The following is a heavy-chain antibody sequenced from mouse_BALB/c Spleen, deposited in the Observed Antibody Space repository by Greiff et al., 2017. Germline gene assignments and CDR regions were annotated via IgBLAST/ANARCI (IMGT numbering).Heavy chain of an antibody. D-gene: IGHD2-14*01. V-gene: IGHV3-6*02. CDR3: AIAYYRSFDY. CDR1: GYSFTSGYY. Sequence: EVQLQESGPGLVKPSQSLSLTCSVTGYSFTSGYYWNWIRQFPGNKLEWMGYISYDGSNNYNPSLKNRISITRDTSKNQFFLKLNSVTTEDTATYYCAIAYYRSFDYWGQGTTLTVSS. J-gene: IGHJ2*01. CDR2: ISYDGSN.